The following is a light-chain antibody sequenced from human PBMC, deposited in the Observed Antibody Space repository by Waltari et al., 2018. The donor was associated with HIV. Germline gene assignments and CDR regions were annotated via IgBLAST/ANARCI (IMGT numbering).Light chain of an antibody. CDR1: QSVLYSSNNKNY. CDR2: WAS. V-gene: IGKV4-1*01. CDR3: QQYYSTPRT. Sequence: DIVMTQSPDSLVVSLGERATINCKSSQSVLYSSNNKNYLAWYQQKPGQPPKLLIYWASTRESGVPDRCSGSGSGTDFTLTISSLQAEDVAVYYCQQYYSTPRTFGQGTKVEIK. J-gene: IGKJ1*01.